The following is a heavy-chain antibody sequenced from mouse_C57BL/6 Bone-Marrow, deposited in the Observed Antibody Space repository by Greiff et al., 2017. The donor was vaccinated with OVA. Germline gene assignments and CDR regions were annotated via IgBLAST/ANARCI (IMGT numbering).Heavy chain of an antibody. V-gene: IGHV1-50*01. Sequence: QVQLQQPGAELVKPGASVKLSCKASGYTFTSYWMQWVKQRPGQGLEWIGEIDPSDSYTYYNQKFKGKATLTVDTSSSTAYLQLSSLTSEDSAVYYCARAEPYCSPLYYFDYWGQGTTLTVSA. CDR3: ARAEPYCSPLYYFDY. J-gene: IGHJ2*01. D-gene: IGHD2-12*01. CDR1: GYTFTSYW. CDR2: IDPSDSYT.